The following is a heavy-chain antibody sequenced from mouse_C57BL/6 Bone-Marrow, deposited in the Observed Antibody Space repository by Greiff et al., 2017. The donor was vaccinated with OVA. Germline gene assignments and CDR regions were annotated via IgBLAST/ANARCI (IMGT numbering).Heavy chain of an antibody. Sequence: QVQLQQPGAELVRPGTSVKLSCKASGYTFTSYWMPWVKQRPGQGLEWIGVIDPSDSYTYYNQKFKGKGTLTIDTSTSTDYMQLSSLTSEDSAIYYCARAGTTVAWYFDVWGTGTTVTVSS. CDR1: GYTFTSYW. CDR3: ARAGTTVAWYFDV. CDR2: IDPSDSYT. D-gene: IGHD1-1*01. V-gene: IGHV1-59*01. J-gene: IGHJ1*03.